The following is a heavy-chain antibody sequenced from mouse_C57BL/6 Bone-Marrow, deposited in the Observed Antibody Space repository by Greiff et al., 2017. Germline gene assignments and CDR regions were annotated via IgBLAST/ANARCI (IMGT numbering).Heavy chain of an antibody. Sequence: EVQRVESGGGLVKPGGSLKLSCAASGFTFSSYAMSWVRQTPEKRLEWVATISDGGSYTYYPDNVKGRFTISRDNAKHNLYLQMPSLRCEDTAMYHCARRGLRRYAMDYWGQGTAVTVSS. V-gene: IGHV5-4*01. CDR3: ARRGLRRYAMDY. CDR2: ISDGGSYT. D-gene: IGHD2-4*01. CDR1: GFTFSSYA. J-gene: IGHJ4*01.